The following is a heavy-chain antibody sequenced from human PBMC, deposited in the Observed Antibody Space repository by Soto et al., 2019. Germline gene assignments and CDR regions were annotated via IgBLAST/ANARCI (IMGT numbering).Heavy chain of an antibody. V-gene: IGHV3-33*01. D-gene: IGHD3-3*01. Sequence: GGSLRLSCAASGFTFSSYGMHWVRQAPGKGLEWVAVIWYDGSNKYYADSVKGRFTISRDNSKNTLYLQMNSLRAEDTAVYYCARERGLRFLEWLLVPWGQGTLVTVSS. CDR3: ARERGLRFLEWLLVP. CDR1: GFTFSSYG. CDR2: IWYDGSNK. J-gene: IGHJ5*02.